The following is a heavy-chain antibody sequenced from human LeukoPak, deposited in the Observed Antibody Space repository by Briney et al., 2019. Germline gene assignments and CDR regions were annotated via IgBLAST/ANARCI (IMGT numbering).Heavy chain of an antibody. CDR2: IYPGDSDT. V-gene: IGHV5-51*01. D-gene: IGHD3-10*01. J-gene: IGHJ5*01. CDR1: GYNFTSYW. Sequence: GESLKISCKGSGYNFTSYWIGWVRQMPGKGLEWMGIIYPGDSDTRYSPSFQGQVTISADKSISTVYLQWNSLKASDTAMHYCAFSLGDGSGSSFNWFDSWGQGTLVTVSS. CDR3: AFSLGDGSGSSFNWFDS.